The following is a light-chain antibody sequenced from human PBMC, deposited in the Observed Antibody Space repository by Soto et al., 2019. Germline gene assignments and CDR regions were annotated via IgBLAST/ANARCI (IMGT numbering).Light chain of an antibody. CDR3: QQYGRSPLT. Sequence: EIVLTQSPGTLSLSPGDRATLSCRASQSVSSSYLAWYQQKPGQAPGLLIYGASSRATGIPDRFSGSGSGTDFTLTISRLEPEDFAVYYCQQYGRSPLTFGPGTKVEVK. J-gene: IGKJ1*01. CDR1: QSVSSSY. CDR2: GAS. V-gene: IGKV3-20*01.